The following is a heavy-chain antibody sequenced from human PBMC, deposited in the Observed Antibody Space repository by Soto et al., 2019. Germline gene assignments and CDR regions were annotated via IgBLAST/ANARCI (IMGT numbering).Heavy chain of an antibody. CDR2: INHSGST. CDR1: GGSFSGYY. D-gene: IGHD2-15*01. V-gene: IGHV4-34*01. Sequence: SETLSLTCAVYGGSFSGYYWSWIRQPPGKGLEWIGEINHSGSTNYNPSLKSRVTISVDTSKNQFSLKLSSVTAADTAVYYCARERLKNCSGGSCYSFTDAFDIWGQGTMVTVS. J-gene: IGHJ3*02. CDR3: ARERLKNCSGGSCYSFTDAFDI.